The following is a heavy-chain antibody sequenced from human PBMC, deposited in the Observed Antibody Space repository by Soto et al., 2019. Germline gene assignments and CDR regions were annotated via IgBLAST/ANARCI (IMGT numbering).Heavy chain of an antibody. D-gene: IGHD3-3*01. CDR3: ARQASITIFGVVIDYYYYGMYV. V-gene: IGHV3-30-3*01. CDR2: ISYDGSNK. Sequence: QVQLVESGGGVVQPGRSLRLSCAASGFTFSSYAMHWVRQAPGKGLEWVAVISYDGSNKYYADSVKGRFTISRDNSKNTLYLQMNSLRAEDTAVYYCARQASITIFGVVIDYYYYGMYVWGQGTTVTVSS. J-gene: IGHJ6*02. CDR1: GFTFSSYA.